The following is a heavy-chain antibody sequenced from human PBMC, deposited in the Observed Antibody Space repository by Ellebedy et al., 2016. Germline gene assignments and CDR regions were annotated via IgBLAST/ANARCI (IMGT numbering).Heavy chain of an antibody. CDR1: GFTFSSYW. Sequence: GESLKISXAASGFTFSSYWMSWVRQAPGKGLEWVANIKQDGSEKYYVDSVKGRFTISRDNTKNSLYLQMNSLRGEDTAVYYCVRDGTGGWYFDHWGQGTQVTVSS. CDR3: VRDGTGGWYFDH. J-gene: IGHJ4*02. CDR2: IKQDGSEK. V-gene: IGHV3-7*01. D-gene: IGHD6-19*01.